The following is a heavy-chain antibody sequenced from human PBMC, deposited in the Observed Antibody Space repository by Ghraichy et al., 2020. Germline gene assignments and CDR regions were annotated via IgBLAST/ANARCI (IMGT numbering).Heavy chain of an antibody. CDR1: GGSVSSGSYY. CDR2: IYYSGST. CDR3: ARGGAMKYYYYGMDV. Sequence: SETLSLTCTVSGGSVSSGSYYWSWIRQPPGKGLEWIGYIYYSGSTNYNPSLKSRVTISVDTSKNQFSLKLSSVTAADTAVYYCARGGAMKYYYYGMDVWGQGTTVTVSS. J-gene: IGHJ6*02. D-gene: IGHD2-2*01. V-gene: IGHV4-61*01.